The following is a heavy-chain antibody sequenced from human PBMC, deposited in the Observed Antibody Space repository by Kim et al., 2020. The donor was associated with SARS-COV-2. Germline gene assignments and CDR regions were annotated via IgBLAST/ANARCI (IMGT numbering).Heavy chain of an antibody. J-gene: IGHJ4*02. CDR3: ARARDYYDILTGFDY. CDR2: IYYSGST. Sequence: SETLSLTCTVSGGSISSGGYYWSWIRQHPGKGLEWIGYIYYSGSTYYNPSLKSRVTISVDTSKNQFSLKLSSVTAADTAVYYCARARDYYDILTGFDYWGQGTLVTVSS. V-gene: IGHV4-31*03. CDR1: GGSISSGGYY. D-gene: IGHD3-9*01.